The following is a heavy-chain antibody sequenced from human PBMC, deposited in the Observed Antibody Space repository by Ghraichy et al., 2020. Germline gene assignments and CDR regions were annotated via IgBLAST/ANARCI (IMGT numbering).Heavy chain of an antibody. J-gene: IGHJ3*01. D-gene: IGHD3-22*01. V-gene: IGHV5-51*01. CDR3: VRQRYYYDSNGFYLDPFDV. Sequence: GESLNISCNGSGYNFASHWIGWVRQMPGNGLEWMGIIYPADSDTRYSPSFQGQITISADKSITTAYLQWSSLKASDTAMYYCVRQRYYYDSNGFYLDPFDVWGLGTLVTVSS. CDR2: IYPADSDT. CDR1: GYNFASHW.